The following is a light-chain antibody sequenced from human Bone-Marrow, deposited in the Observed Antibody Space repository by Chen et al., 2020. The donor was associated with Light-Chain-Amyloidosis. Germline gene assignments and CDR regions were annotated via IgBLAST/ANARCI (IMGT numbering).Light chain of an antibody. CDR1: NIGSTS. Sequence: SYVLTPPSSVPVAPGQTSTIACGGNNIGSTSGHCYQQTPGQPPLLVVYDDRYRPSGIPGRLSGSNSGNTATLTISRVEAGDEADYYCQVWDRSSDRPVFGGGTKLTVL. CDR2: DDR. V-gene: IGLV3-21*02. J-gene: IGLJ3*02. CDR3: QVWDRSSDRPV.